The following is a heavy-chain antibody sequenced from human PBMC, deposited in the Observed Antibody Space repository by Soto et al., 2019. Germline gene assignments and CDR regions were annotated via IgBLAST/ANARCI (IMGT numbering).Heavy chain of an antibody. CDR1: GFTFTSYA. J-gene: IGHJ4*02. CDR2: INGGSGNT. Sequence: GASVKVSCKSSGFTFTSYAIHWLRQAPGQRPQWMGWINGGSGNTKYSQDFQGRVTFTRDTFATTAYLELSSLRSEDTAVYYCARVPPWGNSAGDYYIQHYDSWGQGTPGHRLL. D-gene: IGHD3-10*01. V-gene: IGHV1-3*01. CDR3: ARVPPWGNSAGDYYIQHYDS.